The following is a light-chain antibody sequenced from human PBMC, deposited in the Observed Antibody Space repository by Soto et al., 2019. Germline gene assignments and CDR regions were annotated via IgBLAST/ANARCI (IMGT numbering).Light chain of an antibody. Sequence: QSVLTQPPSVSGAPGQRVTISCTGSSSNIGAGYDVHWYQQLPGTAPKLLIYGNSNRPSGVPDRFSGSKSGTSASLAITGLQADDEADYCCPSYDSGLTLRVFGTGTKLTGL. CDR2: GNS. CDR3: PSYDSGLTLRV. V-gene: IGLV1-40*01. J-gene: IGLJ1*01. CDR1: SSNIGAGYD.